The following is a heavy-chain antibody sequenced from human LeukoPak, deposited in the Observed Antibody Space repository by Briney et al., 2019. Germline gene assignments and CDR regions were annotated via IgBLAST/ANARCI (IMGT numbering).Heavy chain of an antibody. Sequence: PSETLSLTCTVSGGSISSYYWSWIRQPPGKGLEWIGYIYYSGSTNYNPSLKSRLTISVDTSKNQFSLKLSSVTAADTAVYYCARDSRSSGWYFDYWGQGTLVTVSS. D-gene: IGHD6-19*01. CDR2: IYYSGST. CDR1: GGSISSYY. J-gene: IGHJ4*02. V-gene: IGHV4-59*01. CDR3: ARDSRSSGWYFDY.